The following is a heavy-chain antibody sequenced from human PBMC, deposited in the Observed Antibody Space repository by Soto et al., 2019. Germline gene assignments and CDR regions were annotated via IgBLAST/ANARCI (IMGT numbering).Heavy chain of an antibody. Sequence: ASVKVSCKASGYTLTSYFMHWVRQAPGQGLEWMGMINPSGDSTTYAQKFQGRVTMTSDTSTSTVYMDLSSLRSEDTAVYYCAREKYLYGLEDYWGQGTLVTVSS. CDR3: AREKYLYGLEDY. D-gene: IGHD4-17*01. CDR1: GYTLTSYF. CDR2: INPSGDST. J-gene: IGHJ4*02. V-gene: IGHV1-46*01.